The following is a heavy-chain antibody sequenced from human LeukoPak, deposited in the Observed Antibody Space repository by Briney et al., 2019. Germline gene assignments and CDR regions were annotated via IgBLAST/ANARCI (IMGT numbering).Heavy chain of an antibody. CDR3: ARVAFDI. V-gene: IGHV4-34*01. Sequence: YWSWIXXPPGKGLEWIGEINHSGSTNYNPSLKSLVTISVDTSKNQFSLKLSSVTAADTAVYYCARVAFDIWGQGTMVTVSS. CDR2: INHSGST. CDR1: Y. J-gene: IGHJ3*02.